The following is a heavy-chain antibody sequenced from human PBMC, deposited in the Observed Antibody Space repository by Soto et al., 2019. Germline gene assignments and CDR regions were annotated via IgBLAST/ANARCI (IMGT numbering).Heavy chain of an antibody. J-gene: IGHJ5*02. CDR1: GGSVSSRSHF. V-gene: IGHV4-61*01. CDR3: ARYDAESGSNKLDP. D-gene: IGHD5-12*01. CDR2: IYYTGNT. Sequence: QVQLQESGPGVVKPSDTLSVTCTVSGGSVSSRSHFWSWIRQPPGGGLQWIGDIYYTGNTNYSPSLKSPATLSVDTSRNQFSLRLTSVTAADTAIYYCARYDAESGSNKLDPWGQGTLVTVSS.